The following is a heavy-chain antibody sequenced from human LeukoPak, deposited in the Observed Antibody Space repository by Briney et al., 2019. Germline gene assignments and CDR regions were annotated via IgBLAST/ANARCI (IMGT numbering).Heavy chain of an antibody. CDR1: GFTFSSYG. Sequence: GRSLRLSCAASGFTFSSYGMHWVRQAPGKGLEWVAVIWYDGSNKYYADSVKGRFTISRDNSKNTLYLQMNSLRAEDTAVYYCARDRSGSYFVDIWGQGTMVTVSS. J-gene: IGHJ3*02. CDR3: ARDRSGSYFVDI. D-gene: IGHD1-26*01. CDR2: IWYDGSNK. V-gene: IGHV3-33*01.